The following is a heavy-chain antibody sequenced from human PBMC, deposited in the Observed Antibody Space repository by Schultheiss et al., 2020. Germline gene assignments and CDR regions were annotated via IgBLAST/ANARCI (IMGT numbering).Heavy chain of an antibody. CDR1: GYSISSGYY. J-gene: IGHJ6*02. CDR3: ARDLYYDSSGYPSYYGMDV. V-gene: IGHV4-38-2*02. D-gene: IGHD3-22*01. CDR2: IYYSGST. Sequence: GSLRLSCAVSGYSISSGYYWGWIRQPPGKGLEWIGYIYYSGSTYYNPSLKSRVTISVDTSKNQFSLKLSSVTAADTAVYYCARDLYYDSSGYPSYYGMDVWGQGTTVTVSS.